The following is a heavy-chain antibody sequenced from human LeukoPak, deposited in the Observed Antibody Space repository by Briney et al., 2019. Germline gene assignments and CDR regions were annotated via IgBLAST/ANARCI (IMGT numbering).Heavy chain of an antibody. CDR2: ISYDGSNK. V-gene: IGHV3-30*18. CDR3: AKSSSGWPLYYFDY. CDR1: GFTFSSYG. Sequence: GGSLRLSCAASGFTFSSYGMHWVRQAPGKGLEWVAVISYDGSNKYYADSVKGRFTIPRDNSKNTLYLQMNSLRAEDTAVYYCAKSSSGWPLYYFDYWGQGTLVTVSS. D-gene: IGHD6-19*01. J-gene: IGHJ4*02.